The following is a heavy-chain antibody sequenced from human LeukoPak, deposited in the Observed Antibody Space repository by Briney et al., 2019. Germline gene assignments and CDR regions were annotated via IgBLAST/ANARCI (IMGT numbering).Heavy chain of an antibody. CDR1: AFTFSNYW. Sequence: PGGSLRLSCAVSAFTFSNYWMSWVRQAPGKGLEWVANIKQDGSEKYYVDSVKGRFTISRDNSKNTLYLQMNSLRAEDTAVYYCARAKRGYSYVIDYWGQGTLVTVSS. D-gene: IGHD5-18*01. V-gene: IGHV3-7*01. J-gene: IGHJ4*02. CDR3: ARAKRGYSYVIDY. CDR2: IKQDGSEK.